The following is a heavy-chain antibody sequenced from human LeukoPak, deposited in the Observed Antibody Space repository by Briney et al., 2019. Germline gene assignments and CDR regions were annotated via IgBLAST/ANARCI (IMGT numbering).Heavy chain of an antibody. CDR3: ARQYIDILTGYHRGELYWYFDL. V-gene: IGHV4-61*02. CDR1: GGSISSGSYY. CDR2: IYTSGST. D-gene: IGHD3-9*01. J-gene: IGHJ2*01. Sequence: MPSETLSLTCTVSGGSISSGSYYWSWIRQPAGKGLEWIGRIYTSGSTNYNPSLKSRVSISVDTSKNQFSLKLSSVTAADTAVYYCARQYIDILTGYHRGELYWYFDLWGRGTLVTVSS.